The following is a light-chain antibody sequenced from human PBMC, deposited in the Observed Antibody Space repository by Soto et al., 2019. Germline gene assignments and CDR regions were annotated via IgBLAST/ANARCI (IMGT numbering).Light chain of an antibody. CDR3: QQYGSSPRLT. CDR1: QSVSSSY. V-gene: IGKV3-20*01. Sequence: EIVLTQSPGTLSLSPGERATLSCRASQSVSSSYLAWYQQKPGQAPRLLIYGASSRATGIPDRFSGSGSGTDFTLTISRLEPEDFAVYYCQQYGSSPRLTFGGGTKXEIK. CDR2: GAS. J-gene: IGKJ4*01.